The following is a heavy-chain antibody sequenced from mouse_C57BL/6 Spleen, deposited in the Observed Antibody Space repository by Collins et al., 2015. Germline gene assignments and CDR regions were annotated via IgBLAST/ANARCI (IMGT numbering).Heavy chain of an antibody. Sequence: QIQLVQSGPELKKPGETVKISCKASGYTFTNYGMNWVKQAPGKGLKWMGWINTYTGEPTYADDFKGRFAFSLETSASTAYLQINNLKNEDTATYFCASGEVRQAMDYWGQGTSVTVSS. CDR3: ASGEVRQAMDY. D-gene: IGHD2-14*01. V-gene: IGHV9-3-1*01. CDR2: INTYTGEP. CDR1: GYTFTNYG. J-gene: IGHJ4*01.